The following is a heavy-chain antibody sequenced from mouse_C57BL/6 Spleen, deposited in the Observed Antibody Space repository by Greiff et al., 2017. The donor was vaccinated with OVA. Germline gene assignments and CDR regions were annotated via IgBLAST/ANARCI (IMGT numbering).Heavy chain of an antibody. CDR2: IDPSDSYT. V-gene: IGHV1-69*01. Sequence: QVQLQQPGAELVMPGASVKLSCKASGYTFTSYWMHWVKQRPGQGLEWIGEIDPSDSYTNYNRKFKGKSTLTVDKSSSTAYMQLSSLTSEDSAVYYCAIYSNYVDYWGQGTTLTVSS. J-gene: IGHJ2*01. D-gene: IGHD2-5*01. CDR1: GYTFTSYW. CDR3: AIYSNYVDY.